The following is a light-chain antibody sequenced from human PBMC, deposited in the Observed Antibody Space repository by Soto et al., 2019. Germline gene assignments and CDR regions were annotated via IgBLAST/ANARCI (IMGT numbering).Light chain of an antibody. Sequence: DVRMTQSPSSLSASVGDTITITCRASRTINTYLNWFQQKPGEPPSLLIYGASTLHDGVPSRFSGGGAGADFTLTISGLQPEDVASYHCQQTYSDISFGGGTKVDIK. J-gene: IGKJ4*02. CDR2: GAS. V-gene: IGKV1-39*01. CDR3: QQTYSDIS. CDR1: RTINTY.